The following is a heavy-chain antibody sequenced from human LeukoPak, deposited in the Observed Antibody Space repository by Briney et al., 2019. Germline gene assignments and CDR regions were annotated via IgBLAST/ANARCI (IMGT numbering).Heavy chain of an antibody. Sequence: GGSLRLSCAASGFTFSSYSMNWVRQAPGKGLEWVSSISSSSSYIYYADSVKGRFTISRDNAKNSLYLQMNSLRAEDTAVYYCARGVPAAPRRAFDYWGQGAPVTVSS. D-gene: IGHD2-2*01. CDR2: ISSSSSYI. CDR3: ARGVPAAPRRAFDY. CDR1: GFTFSSYS. V-gene: IGHV3-21*01. J-gene: IGHJ4*02.